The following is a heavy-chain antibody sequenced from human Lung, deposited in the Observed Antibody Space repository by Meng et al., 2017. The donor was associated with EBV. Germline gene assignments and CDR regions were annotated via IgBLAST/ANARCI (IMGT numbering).Heavy chain of an antibody. J-gene: IGHJ4*02. CDR1: GYTFTSSS. D-gene: IGHD6-19*01. Sequence: QVQLVQSGSELKKPGDSVKVSGQAAGYTFTSSSMNWVRHAPGQGLEWMGWININTGNPTYAQGFTGRFVFSLDTSVSTAYLQIDSLKADDTAVYYCARGNGWRFDYWGQGTLVTVSS. CDR3: ARGNGWRFDY. V-gene: IGHV7-4-1*01. CDR2: ININTGNP.